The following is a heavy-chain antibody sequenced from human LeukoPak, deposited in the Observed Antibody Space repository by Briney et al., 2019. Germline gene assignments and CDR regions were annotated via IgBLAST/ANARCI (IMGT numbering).Heavy chain of an antibody. D-gene: IGHD3-16*01. CDR3: ARDVNLYYDYVWGSSY. CDR2: ISSSGSTI. CDR1: GFTFSDYY. V-gene: IGHV3-11*04. Sequence: TGGALRLCCAASGFTFSDYYMSWIRQAPGKGLEWVSYISSSGSTIYYADSVKGRFTISRDNAKNSLYLQMNSLRAEDTAVYYCARDVNLYYDYVWGSSYWGQGTLVTVSS. J-gene: IGHJ4*02.